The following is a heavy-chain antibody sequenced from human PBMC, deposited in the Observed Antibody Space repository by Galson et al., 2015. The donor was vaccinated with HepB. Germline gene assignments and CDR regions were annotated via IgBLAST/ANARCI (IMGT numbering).Heavy chain of an antibody. D-gene: IGHD3-10*01. V-gene: IGHV3-21*04. CDR3: AKDGGGRLFSMVRGVIFDY. J-gene: IGHJ4*02. Sequence: SLRLSCAASGFTSSSYSMNWVRQAPGKGLEWVSSISSSSSYIYYADSVKGRFTISRDNSKNTLYLQMNSLRAEDTAVYYCAKDGGGRLFSMVRGVIFDYWGQGTLVTVSS. CDR1: GFTSSSYS. CDR2: ISSSSSYI.